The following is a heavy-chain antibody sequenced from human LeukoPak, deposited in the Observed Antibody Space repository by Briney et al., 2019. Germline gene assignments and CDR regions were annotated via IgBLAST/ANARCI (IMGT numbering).Heavy chain of an antibody. CDR1: GYTFTGYY. Sequence: SCKASGYTFTGYYMHWVRQAPGKGLEWVAFIRYDGSKKNYADSVKGRFTISRDNSKNTLFLQMNSLRAEDTAVYYCAKETFGAFDIWGQGTMVTVSS. CDR2: IRYDGSKK. J-gene: IGHJ3*02. V-gene: IGHV3-30*02. CDR3: AKETFGAFDI. D-gene: IGHD3-16*01.